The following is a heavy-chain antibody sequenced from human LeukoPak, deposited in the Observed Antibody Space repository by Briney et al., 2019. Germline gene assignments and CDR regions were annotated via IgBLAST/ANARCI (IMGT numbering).Heavy chain of an antibody. CDR1: GFTFNNYD. V-gene: IGHV3-30*02. CDR2: IHYDGDYK. CDR3: AREQTKWEPLRRRYYYYMDV. J-gene: IGHJ6*03. Sequence: GGSLRLSCAASGFTFNNYDMHWVRQAPGKGLEWVTFIHYDGDYKYYADSVKGRFTISRDNAKNSLYLQMNSLRAEDTAVYYCAREQTKWEPLRRRYYYYMDVWGMGTTVTVSS. D-gene: IGHD1-26*01.